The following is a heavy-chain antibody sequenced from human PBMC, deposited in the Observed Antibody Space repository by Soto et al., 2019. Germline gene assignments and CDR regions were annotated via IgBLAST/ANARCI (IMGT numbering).Heavy chain of an antibody. J-gene: IGHJ4*02. CDR1: GFTFSSYS. CDR3: ASGIAVAETDY. V-gene: IGHV3-21*01. D-gene: IGHD6-19*01. Sequence: PVGSLRLSCAASGFTFSSYSMNWVRQAPGKGLEWVSSISSSSSYIYYADSVKGRFTISRDNAKNSLYLQMNSLRAEDTAVYYCASGIAVAETDYWGQGTLVTVSS. CDR2: ISSSSSYI.